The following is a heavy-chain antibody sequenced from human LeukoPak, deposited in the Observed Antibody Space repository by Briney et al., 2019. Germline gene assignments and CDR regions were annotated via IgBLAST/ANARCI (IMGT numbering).Heavy chain of an antibody. CDR2: IIANGGST. J-gene: IGHJ6*02. D-gene: IGHD3-3*01. CDR3: AKDGGGSLEWLPPMDV. CDR1: GFTFSSYA. V-gene: IGHV3-23*01. Sequence: GGSLRLSCAASGFTFSSYAMSWVRQAPGKGLEWVSSIIANGGSTYYGDSVKGRFTISRDNSKNTLYLQMNSLRAEDTAVYYCAKDGGGSLEWLPPMDVWGQGTMVTVS.